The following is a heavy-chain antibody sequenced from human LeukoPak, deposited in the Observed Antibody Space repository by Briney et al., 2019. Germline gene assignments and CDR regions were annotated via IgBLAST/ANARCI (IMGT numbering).Heavy chain of an antibody. V-gene: IGHV3-30*18. Sequence: GRSLRLSCAAPGFTFSSYGMHWVRQAPGKGLEWVAVISYDGSNKYYADSVKGRFTISRDNSKNTLYLQMNSLRAEDTAVYYCAKRRGKGYYGSGSNNWFDPWGQGTLVTVSS. J-gene: IGHJ5*02. CDR2: ISYDGSNK. CDR1: GFTFSSYG. CDR3: AKRRGKGYYGSGSNNWFDP. D-gene: IGHD3-10*01.